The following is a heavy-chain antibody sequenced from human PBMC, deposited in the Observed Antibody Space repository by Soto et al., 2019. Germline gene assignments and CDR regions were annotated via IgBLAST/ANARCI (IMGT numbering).Heavy chain of an antibody. CDR3: SREFSQGPAGGGDY. CDR1: GGSFSGYY. J-gene: IGHJ4*02. Sequence: PSETLSLTCAVYGGSFSGYYWSWIRQPPGKGLEWIGEINHSGSTNYNPSLKSRVTISVDTSKNQFSLKLSSVTAADTAVYYCSREFSQGPAGGGDYWGQGTLVTVSS. V-gene: IGHV4-34*01. D-gene: IGHD3-10*01. CDR2: INHSGST.